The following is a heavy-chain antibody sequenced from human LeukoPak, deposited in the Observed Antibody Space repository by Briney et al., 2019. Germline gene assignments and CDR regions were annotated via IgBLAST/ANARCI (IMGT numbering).Heavy chain of an antibody. V-gene: IGHV1-18*01. CDR1: GYTFTSYA. J-gene: IGHJ5*02. D-gene: IGHD1-26*01. Sequence: ASVNVSCKASGYTFTSYAISWVRQAPGQGLEWMGWISAYNGNTIYAQNLQGRITMTTDTSTTTAYMELRRLRPDDTAVYYCARNPGARTWFDPWGQGTLVTVSS. CDR2: ISAYNGNT. CDR3: ARNPGARTWFDP.